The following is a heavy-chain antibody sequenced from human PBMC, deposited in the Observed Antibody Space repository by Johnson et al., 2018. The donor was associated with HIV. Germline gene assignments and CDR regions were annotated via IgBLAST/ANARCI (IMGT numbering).Heavy chain of an antibody. CDR3: ARHHPASDGFDI. CDR2: ISFDGNLK. Sequence: QVQLVESGGGVVQPGKSLTLSCVGSGLSFSNFGIHWVRQAPGKGPEWVAVISFDGNLKKYADSVKGRFIISRDNTKNSLYLQMNSLRAEDTAVYYCARHHPASDGFDIWGQGTMVSVSS. V-gene: IGHV3-33*08. D-gene: IGHD2-2*01. CDR1: GLSFSNFG. J-gene: IGHJ3*02.